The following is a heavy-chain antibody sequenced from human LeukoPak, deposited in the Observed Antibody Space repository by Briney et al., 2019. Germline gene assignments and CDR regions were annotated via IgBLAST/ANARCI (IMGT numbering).Heavy chain of an antibody. Sequence: GGSLRLSCAASGFTFSSYAMSWVRQAPGKGLEWVSVIYGGSGGSTYYADSVKGRFTISRDNSKNTLYLQLNSLRAEDTAVYYCARSFRSYYDSSAYYGGYWGQGTLVTVSS. D-gene: IGHD3-22*01. CDR1: GFTFSSYA. CDR3: ARSFRSYYDSSAYYGGY. CDR2: IYGGSGGST. J-gene: IGHJ4*02. V-gene: IGHV3-23*01.